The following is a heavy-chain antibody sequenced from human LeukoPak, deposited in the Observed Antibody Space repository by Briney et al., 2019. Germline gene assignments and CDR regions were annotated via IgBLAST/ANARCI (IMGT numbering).Heavy chain of an antibody. CDR3: AKQTGSGLFILP. CDR1: GYSISSGYY. V-gene: IGHV4-38-2*02. Sequence: SETLSLTCSVSGYSISSGYYWVWIRQPPGKGLEWIGSIYHNGHTYNNPSLKSRVTISIDTSKNQFSLKLTSVTAAGTAVYYCAKQTGSGLFILPGGQGTLVTVSS. D-gene: IGHD3/OR15-3a*01. CDR2: IYHNGHT. J-gene: IGHJ4*02.